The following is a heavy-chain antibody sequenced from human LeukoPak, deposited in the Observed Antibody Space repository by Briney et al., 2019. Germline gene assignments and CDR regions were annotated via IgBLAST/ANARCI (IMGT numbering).Heavy chain of an antibody. CDR3: AREAPVLLWFGELLYYFDY. D-gene: IGHD3-10*01. Sequence: SETLSLTCTVSGGSISSYYWSWIRQPAGKGLEWIGRIYTSGSTNYNPSLKSRVTMSVDTSKNQFSLKLSSVTAADTAVSYCAREAPVLLWFGELLYYFDYWGQGTLVTVSS. CDR2: IYTSGST. J-gene: IGHJ4*02. CDR1: GGSISSYY. V-gene: IGHV4-4*07.